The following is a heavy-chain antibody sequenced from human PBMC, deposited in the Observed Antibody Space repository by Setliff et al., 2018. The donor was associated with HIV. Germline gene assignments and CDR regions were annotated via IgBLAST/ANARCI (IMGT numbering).Heavy chain of an antibody. Sequence: PSETLSLTCAVSGYSISSGYYWGWIRQPPGKGLEWIGSIYHSGRTYYNPSLKSRVTISLDTSKNQFSLKLSSVTAADTAVYYCARDIQAAGTGWFDPWGQGTLVTVSS. CDR1: GYSISSGYY. J-gene: IGHJ5*02. CDR2: IYHSGRT. V-gene: IGHV4-38-2*02. D-gene: IGHD6-13*01. CDR3: ARDIQAAGTGWFDP.